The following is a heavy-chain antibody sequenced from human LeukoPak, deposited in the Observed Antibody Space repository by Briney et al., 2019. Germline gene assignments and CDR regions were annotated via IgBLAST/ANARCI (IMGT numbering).Heavy chain of an antibody. CDR2: IRYDGSNK. J-gene: IGHJ4*02. Sequence: GGSLRLSCAASGFTFSSYGMHWVRQAPGKGLEWVAFIRYDGSNKYYADSVKGRFTISRDNSKNTLYLQMNSLRAEDTAVYYCAKNRDLSSHRSYFDYWGQGTLVTVSS. CDR1: GFTFSSYG. CDR3: AKNRDLSSHRSYFDY. V-gene: IGHV3-30*02. D-gene: IGHD3-16*02.